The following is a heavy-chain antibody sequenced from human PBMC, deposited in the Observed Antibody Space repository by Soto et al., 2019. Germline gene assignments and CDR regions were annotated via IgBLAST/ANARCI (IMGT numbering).Heavy chain of an antibody. J-gene: IGHJ4*02. CDR1: EFTFRNIG. D-gene: IGHD4-17*01. Sequence: QVQLVESGGGGVQLGGSLRLSCAASEFTFRNIGMHWFRQAPGKGRGGVAVISYHGSDKYYADSVRGRFTISRDNSKNTLYLQMDSLRAEDTAVYYCAKDHLTTTVTTVGYWGQGTLVTVSS. CDR3: AKDHLTTTVTTVGY. CDR2: ISYHGSDK. V-gene: IGHV3-30*18.